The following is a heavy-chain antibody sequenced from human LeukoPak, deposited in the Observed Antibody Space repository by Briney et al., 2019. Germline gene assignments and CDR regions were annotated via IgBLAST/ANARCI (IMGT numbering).Heavy chain of an antibody. V-gene: IGHV3-23*01. Sequence: GGSLRLSCAASGFTFSSYAMSWVRQAPGKGLEWVSDISGSGGSTYYADSVKGRFTISRDNSKNTLYLQTNSLRAEDTAVYYCAKDPYYYDSSGQTIWGQGTLVTVSS. CDR1: GFTFSSYA. CDR3: AKDPYYYDSSGQTI. D-gene: IGHD3-22*01. CDR2: ISGSGGST. J-gene: IGHJ4*02.